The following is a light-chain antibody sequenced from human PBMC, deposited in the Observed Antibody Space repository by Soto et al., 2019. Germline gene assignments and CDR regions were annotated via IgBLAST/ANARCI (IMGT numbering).Light chain of an antibody. CDR3: QQYVSWPT. CDR1: QSVSSN. V-gene: IGKV3D-15*01. CDR2: DAS. J-gene: IGKJ4*01. Sequence: EILVTQSPAILSVSPGERATLSCRASQSVSSNFAWYQQKPGQAPSLLIFDASTRATGVPDRFSGSGSGTEVTLTIDSLQSEDFAVYYCQQYVSWPTFGGGTKVDIK.